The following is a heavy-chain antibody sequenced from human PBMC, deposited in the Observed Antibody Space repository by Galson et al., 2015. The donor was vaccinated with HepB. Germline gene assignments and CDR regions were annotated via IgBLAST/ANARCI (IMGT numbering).Heavy chain of an antibody. CDR3: VKDTYCRGDCYYYYFDY. D-gene: IGHD2-21*02. Sequence: SLRLSCAASGFIFSSYGMHWVRQTPGKGLEWVAVISYDGSNKYYADSVKDRFTISRDNSKNTLYLQMNSLRAEDTAVYYCVKDTYCRGDCYYYYFDYWGQGTMVSVSS. CDR1: GFIFSSYG. CDR2: ISYDGSNK. J-gene: IGHJ4*02. V-gene: IGHV3-30*18.